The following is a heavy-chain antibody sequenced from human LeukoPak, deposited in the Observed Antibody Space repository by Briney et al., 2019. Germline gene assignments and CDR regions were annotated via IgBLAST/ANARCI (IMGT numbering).Heavy chain of an antibody. CDR1: GYTFTSYD. D-gene: IGHD3-16*01. CDR3: AKLATSDTGETY. Sequence: ASVKVSCKASGYTFTSYDINWVRQAPGQGPEWMGVINPSGDSTTYAQDFQGRVTMTRDTSTSTVYMELRSLRSEDTAIYYCAKLATSDTGETYWGQGTLVTVSP. J-gene: IGHJ4*02. CDR2: INPSGDST. V-gene: IGHV1-46*01.